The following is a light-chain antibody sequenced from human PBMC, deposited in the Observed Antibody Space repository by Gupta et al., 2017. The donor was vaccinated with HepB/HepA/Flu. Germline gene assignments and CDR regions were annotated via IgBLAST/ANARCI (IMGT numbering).Light chain of an antibody. Sequence: EIVLTQSPGTLSLSPGERATLSCRASQSVSSSYLAWYQQKPGQAPRLLIYGASSRDTGIPDRFSGSGYGTDFTLTISRREPEDFAGYYCQQDGSSPQITFGGGTKVEIK. CDR2: GAS. CDR3: QQDGSSPQIT. J-gene: IGKJ4*01. V-gene: IGKV3-20*01. CDR1: QSVSSSY.